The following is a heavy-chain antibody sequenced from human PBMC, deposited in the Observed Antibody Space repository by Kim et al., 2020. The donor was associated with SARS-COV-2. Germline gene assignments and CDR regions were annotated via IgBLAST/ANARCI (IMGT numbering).Heavy chain of an antibody. CDR3: ARAGIVVVVAAAEDQMIDY. CDR1: GFTFSSYA. CDR2: ISYDGSNK. J-gene: IGHJ4*02. Sequence: GRSLRLSCAASGFTFSSYAMHWVRQAPGKGLEWVAVISYDGSNKYYADSVKGRFTISRDNSKNTLYLQMNSLRAEDTAVYYCARAGIVVVVAAAEDQMIDYWGQGTLVTVSS. V-gene: IGHV3-30*04. D-gene: IGHD2-15*01.